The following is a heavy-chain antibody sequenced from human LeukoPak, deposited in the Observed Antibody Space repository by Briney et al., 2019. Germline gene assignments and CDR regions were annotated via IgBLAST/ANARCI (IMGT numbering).Heavy chain of an antibody. V-gene: IGHV4-4*02. Sequence: SETLSLTCAVSGGSISSSNWWSWVRQPPGKGLEWIGEINHSGSTNYNPSLKSRVTISVDTSKNQFSLKLSSVTAADTAVYYCARGRVWNYWGQGTLVTVSS. CDR3: ARGRVWNY. J-gene: IGHJ4*02. CDR1: GGSISSSNW. CDR2: INHSGST. D-gene: IGHD6-13*01.